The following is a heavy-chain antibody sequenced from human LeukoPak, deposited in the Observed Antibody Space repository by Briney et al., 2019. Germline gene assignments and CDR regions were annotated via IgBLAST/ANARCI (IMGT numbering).Heavy chain of an antibody. CDR1: GGSISSYY. V-gene: IGHV4-59*08. J-gene: IGHJ4*02. CDR3: ARGPGGSSSSDFDY. Sequence: SETLSLTCTVSGGSISSYYWSWIRQPPGKGLEWIGSIYYSGSTNYNPSPKSRVTISVDTSKNQFSLKLSSVTAADTAVYYCARGPGGSSSSDFDYWGQGTLVTVSS. D-gene: IGHD6-6*01. CDR2: IYYSGST.